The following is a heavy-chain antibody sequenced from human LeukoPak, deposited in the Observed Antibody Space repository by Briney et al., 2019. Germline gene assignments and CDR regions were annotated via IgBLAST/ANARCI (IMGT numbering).Heavy chain of an antibody. CDR2: IYYSGST. V-gene: IGHV4-61*01. D-gene: IGHD6-13*01. CDR1: AGSISSDSYY. Sequence: SETLSLTCTVSAGSISSDSYYWSWIRQPPGKGLEWIGYIYYSGSTNYNPSLKSRVTISVDTSKNQFSLKLSSVTAADTAVYYCARGGVIAAAGTYYYYXXMDVXXKGXTVTVX. J-gene: IGHJ6*03. CDR3: ARGGVIAAAGTYYYYXXMDV.